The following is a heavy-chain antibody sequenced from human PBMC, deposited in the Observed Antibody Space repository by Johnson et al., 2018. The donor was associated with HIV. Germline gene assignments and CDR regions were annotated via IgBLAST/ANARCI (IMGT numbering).Heavy chain of an antibody. CDR2: ISGGST. J-gene: IGHJ3*02. CDR1: GFTFSSYG. V-gene: IGHV3-38-3*01. CDR3: ASPPDAFDI. Sequence: VQLVESGGGVVQPGRSLRLSCAASGFTFSSYGMHWVRQAPGKGLEWVSSISGGSTYYADSRKGRFTISRDNSKNTLHLQMNSLRAGDTAVYYCASPPDAFDIWGQGTMVTVSS.